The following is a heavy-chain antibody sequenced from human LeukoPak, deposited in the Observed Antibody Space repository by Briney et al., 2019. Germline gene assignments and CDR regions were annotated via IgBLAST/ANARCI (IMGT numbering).Heavy chain of an antibody. CDR3: ASIQAFDI. CDR2: INPSGGST. Sequence: ASVKVSCKASGGTFDSYALTWVRQAPGQALEWMGIINPSGGSTSYAQKFQGRVTMTRDTSTSTVYMELSSLRSEDTAVYYCASIQAFDIWGQGTMVTVSS. CDR1: GGTFDSYA. J-gene: IGHJ3*02. V-gene: IGHV1-46*02.